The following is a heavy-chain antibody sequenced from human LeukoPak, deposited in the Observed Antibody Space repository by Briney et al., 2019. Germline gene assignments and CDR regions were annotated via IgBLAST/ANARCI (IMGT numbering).Heavy chain of an antibody. V-gene: IGHV4-39*02. D-gene: IGHD1-1*01. CDR3: ARTNDQAFDI. J-gene: IGHJ3*02. CDR1: GGSISSRSYY. Sequence: SETLSLTCTVSGGSISSRSYYWGWIRQPPGKGLEWIGTIYYSGSTYYNPSLKSRITISVDTSKNHFSLKLSSVTAADTAVYYCARTNDQAFDIWGQGTMVTVFS. CDR2: IYYSGST.